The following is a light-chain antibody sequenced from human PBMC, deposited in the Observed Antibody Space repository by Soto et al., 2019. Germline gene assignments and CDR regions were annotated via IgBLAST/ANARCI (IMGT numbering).Light chain of an antibody. V-gene: IGLV2-14*01. Sequence: QSALTQPRSVSGSPGQSVTISCTGTSSDVDDYNYVSWYQQHPGKAPKLMIYEVSNRPSGVSNRFSGSKSGNTASLTISGLQAEDEADYYCSSYTSSSTRVFGGGTKLTVL. CDR2: EVS. CDR1: SSDVDDYNY. J-gene: IGLJ3*02. CDR3: SSYTSSSTRV.